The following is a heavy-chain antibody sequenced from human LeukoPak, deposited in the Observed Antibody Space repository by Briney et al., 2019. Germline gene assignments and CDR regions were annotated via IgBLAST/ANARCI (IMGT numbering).Heavy chain of an antibody. V-gene: IGHV3-7*01. Sequence: GGSLRLSCAASGFAFSTYWMNWVRQAPGKGLEWVANIKQDGSERYYVDSVKGRFAISRDNAKNSLYMQMNSLRVEDTAVYYCAKPITISGATDAFDIWGQGTKVTVSS. D-gene: IGHD3-3*01. J-gene: IGHJ3*02. CDR2: IKQDGSER. CDR3: AKPITISGATDAFDI. CDR1: GFAFSTYW.